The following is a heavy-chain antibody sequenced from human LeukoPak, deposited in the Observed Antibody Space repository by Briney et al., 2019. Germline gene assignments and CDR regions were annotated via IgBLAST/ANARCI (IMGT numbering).Heavy chain of an antibody. CDR2: IYHSRSS. CDR3: ARNYYYDSSGWTDAFDI. V-gene: IGHV4-30-2*01. Sequence: AQTLTLTCAASGCSISSGGYSWSWMAQAPGKDLEWVRYIYHSRSSYDNPFLERRIIISVDRSKNQFSLKLSSVTAADTAVYYCARNYYYDSSGWTDAFDIWGQGTMVTVSS. J-gene: IGHJ3*02. D-gene: IGHD3-22*01. CDR1: GCSISSGGYS.